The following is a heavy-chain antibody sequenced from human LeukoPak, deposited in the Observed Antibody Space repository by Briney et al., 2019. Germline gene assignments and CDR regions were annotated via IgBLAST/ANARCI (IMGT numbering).Heavy chain of an antibody. CDR2: ISSSSSYI. V-gene: IGHV3-21*01. J-gene: IGHJ6*02. CDR1: GFTFSSYS. D-gene: IGHD5-12*01. CDR3: ASRGSGYDSYYYGMDV. Sequence: GGSLRLSCAASGFTFSSYSMNWVRQAPGKGLEWVSSISSSSSYIYYADSVKGRFTISRDNAKNSLYLQMNSLRAEDTAVYYCASRGSGYDSYYYGMDVWGQGTTVTVSS.